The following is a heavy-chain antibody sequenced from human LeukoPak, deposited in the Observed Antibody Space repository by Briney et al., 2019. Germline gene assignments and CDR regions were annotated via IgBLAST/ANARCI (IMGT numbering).Heavy chain of an antibody. Sequence: ASVKVSCMASGYRFTGYFMQWVRPAPGQGLEWMGWINPNSGDTNYAQKFQGRVTMTRDTSISTAYMELSRLRSDDAAVYYCARRFYYAMDVWGQGTTVTVSS. V-gene: IGHV1-2*02. J-gene: IGHJ6*02. CDR2: INPNSGDT. CDR3: ARRFYYAMDV. CDR1: GYRFTGYF. D-gene: IGHD3-16*01.